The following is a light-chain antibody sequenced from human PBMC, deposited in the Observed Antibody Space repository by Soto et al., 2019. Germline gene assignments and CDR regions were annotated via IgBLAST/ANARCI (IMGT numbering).Light chain of an antibody. CDR1: QGISSY. CDR3: QQLNSYSSVT. J-gene: IGKJ1*01. V-gene: IGKV1-9*01. Sequence: DLQLTQSPSFLSASVGDRVTITCRASQGISSYLAWYQQKPGKAPKLLIYAASTLQSGVPSRFSGSGSGTEFTLTISSLQPEDFATYYCQQLNSYSSVTFGQGTKVEIK. CDR2: AAS.